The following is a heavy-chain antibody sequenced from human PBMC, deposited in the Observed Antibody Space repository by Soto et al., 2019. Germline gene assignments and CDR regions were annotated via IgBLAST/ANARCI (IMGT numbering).Heavy chain of an antibody. CDR1: GFTVSSNY. CDR3: ARGAPTYYDFWSGYPDY. Sequence: PGGSLRLSCAASGFTVSSNYMSWVRQAPGKGLEWVSVIYSGGSTYYADSVKGRFTISRDNSKNTLYLQMNSLRAEDTAVYYCARGAPTYYDFWSGYPDYWGQGTLVTVSS. J-gene: IGHJ4*02. D-gene: IGHD3-3*01. V-gene: IGHV3-53*01. CDR2: IYSGGST.